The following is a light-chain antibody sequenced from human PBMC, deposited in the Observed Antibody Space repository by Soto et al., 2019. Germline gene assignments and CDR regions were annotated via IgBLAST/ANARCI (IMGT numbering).Light chain of an antibody. CDR2: GAC. J-gene: IGKJ4*01. CDR1: QSVSSSY. CDR3: KQYGSSPLT. V-gene: IGKV3-20*01. Sequence: EIVLTQSPGTLSLSPGERATLSCRASQSVSSSYLAWYQQKPGQAPRLLTLGACSRATGIPDRFSGSGSGTDFTLTISRLEPEDCALYYCKQYGSSPLTFGGRIKVDI.